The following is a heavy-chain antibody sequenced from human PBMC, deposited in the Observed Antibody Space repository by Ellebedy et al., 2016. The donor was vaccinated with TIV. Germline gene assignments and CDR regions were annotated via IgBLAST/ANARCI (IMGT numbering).Heavy chain of an antibody. CDR3: ARDSRTYYYDSSGYELGFDI. J-gene: IGHJ3*02. Sequence: PGGSLRLSCAASGFTFSSYSMNRVRQAPGKGLEWVSYISSSSSTIYYADSVKGRFTISRDNAKNSLYLQMNSLRDEDTAVYYCARDSRTYYYDSSGYELGFDIWGQGTMVTVSS. CDR2: ISSSSSTI. CDR1: GFTFSSYS. V-gene: IGHV3-48*02. D-gene: IGHD3-22*01.